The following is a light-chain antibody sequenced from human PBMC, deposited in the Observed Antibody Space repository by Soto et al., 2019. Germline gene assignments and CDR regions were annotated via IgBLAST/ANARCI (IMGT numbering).Light chain of an antibody. CDR1: QSVSSNY. Sequence: EIVLTQSPGTLSLSPGERATLSCRASQSVSSNYLAWYQQKPGQAPRLLIYGASSRATGIPDMFSGSEAGTDFTLTISRLEPEDLAVYQCQQYGSSPWTFGQGTKVEIK. CDR3: QQYGSSPWT. V-gene: IGKV3-20*01. J-gene: IGKJ1*01. CDR2: GAS.